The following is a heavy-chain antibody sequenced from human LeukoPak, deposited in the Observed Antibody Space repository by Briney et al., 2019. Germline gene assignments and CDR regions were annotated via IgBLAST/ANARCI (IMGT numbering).Heavy chain of an antibody. D-gene: IGHD6-19*01. V-gene: IGHV4-59*11. CDR1: RGSINSHY. J-gene: IGHJ4*02. CDR3: ASNGRYSSGWYGFDY. CDR2: IYYSGST. Sequence: PSETLSLTCTVSRGSINSHYWSWMRQPPGKGPEWIGYIYYSGSTNYNPSLKSRVTISVDTSKNQFSLKLSSVTAADTAVYYCASNGRYSSGWYGFDYWGQGTLVTVSS.